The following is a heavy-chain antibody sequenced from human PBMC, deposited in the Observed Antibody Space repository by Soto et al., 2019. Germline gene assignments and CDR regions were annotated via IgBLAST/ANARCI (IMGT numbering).Heavy chain of an antibody. J-gene: IGHJ6*02. CDR3: RRSSRYSTDV. CDR1: GGSINSGSYY. D-gene: IGHD6-19*01. CDR2: IYNSGST. V-gene: IGHV4-39*01. Sequence: SETLSLTCTVSGGSINSGSYYWGWIRQSPGKGLEWIGNIYNSGSTYYNPSLKSGVTISADTSKNQFSLNLISVTAADTAVYYCRRSSRYSTDVWGQGITVTVSS.